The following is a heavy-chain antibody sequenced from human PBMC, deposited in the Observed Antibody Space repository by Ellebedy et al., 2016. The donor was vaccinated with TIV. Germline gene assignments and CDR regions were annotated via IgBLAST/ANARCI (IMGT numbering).Heavy chain of an antibody. J-gene: IGHJ4*02. Sequence: GGSLRLSCAVSGFRFSDYWVSWVRQAPGRGLEWVAHIKQDGSETYYVDSVKGRFTISRDNAKKSLYLQMNSLRSEDTAVYYCGGSDKWGQGTLVTVSS. CDR2: IKQDGSET. CDR3: GGSDK. V-gene: IGHV3-7*03. CDR1: GFRFSDYW. D-gene: IGHD3-16*01.